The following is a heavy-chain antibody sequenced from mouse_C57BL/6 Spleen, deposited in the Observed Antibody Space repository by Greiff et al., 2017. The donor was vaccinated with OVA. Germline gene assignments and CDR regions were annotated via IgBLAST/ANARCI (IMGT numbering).Heavy chain of an antibody. CDR2: INPNNGGT. D-gene: IGHD1-1*01. CDR3: ALITTVVATRYFDV. V-gene: IGHV1-26*01. CDR1: GYTFTDYY. J-gene: IGHJ1*03. Sequence: EVQLQQSGPELVKPGASVKISCKASGYTFTDYYMNWVKQSHGKSLEWIGDINPNNGGTSYNQKFKGKATLTVDKSSSTAYMELRSLTSEDSAVYYCALITTVVATRYFDVWGTGTTVTVSS.